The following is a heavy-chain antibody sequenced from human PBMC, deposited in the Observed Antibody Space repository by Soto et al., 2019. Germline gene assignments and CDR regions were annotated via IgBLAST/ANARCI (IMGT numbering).Heavy chain of an antibody. V-gene: IGHV3-11*01. Sequence: QVQLVESGGVLVKPGGSLRLSCAVSGFTFSDNYMSWIRQAPGKGLEWVSYISGGGSTTHYADSVKGRLTISRDNAKNSLYLQMNNLRVEDTAVYYCARGAKPYSSGRDVLDIWGQGTMVTVSS. CDR3: ARGAKPYSSGRDVLDI. J-gene: IGHJ3*02. D-gene: IGHD6-19*01. CDR2: ISGGGSTT. CDR1: GFTFSDNY.